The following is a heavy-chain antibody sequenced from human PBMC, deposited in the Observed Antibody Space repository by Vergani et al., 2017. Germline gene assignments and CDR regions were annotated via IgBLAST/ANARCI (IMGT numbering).Heavy chain of an antibody. CDR1: GFTFDDYA. V-gene: IGHV3-9*01. D-gene: IGHD3-22*01. Sequence: EVQLVESGGGLVQPGRSLRLSCAASGFTFDDYAMHWVRQAPGKGLEWVSGISWNSGSIGYADSVKGRFTISRDTAKKSLYLQMNSLRAEDTAVYYCARDDVDKGGYWGRGTLVTVSS. J-gene: IGHJ4*02. CDR3: ARDDVDKGGY. CDR2: ISWNSGSI.